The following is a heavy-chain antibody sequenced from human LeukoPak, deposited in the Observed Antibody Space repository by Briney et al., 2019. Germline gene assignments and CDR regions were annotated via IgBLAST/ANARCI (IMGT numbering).Heavy chain of an antibody. V-gene: IGHV3-33*01. CDR2: IWYDGSNK. J-gene: IGHJ4*02. CDR1: GFTFSSYG. CDR3: ARDRQLHYFDY. D-gene: IGHD2-2*01. Sequence: GGSLRLSCAASGFTFSSYGMHWVRQAPGKGLEWVAVIWYDGSNKYYADSVKGRFTISRDSSKNTLYLQMNSLRAEDTGVYYCARDRQLHYFDYWGQGTLVTVSS.